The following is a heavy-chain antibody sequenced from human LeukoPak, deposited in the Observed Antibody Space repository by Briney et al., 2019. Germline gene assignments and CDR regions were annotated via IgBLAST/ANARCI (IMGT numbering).Heavy chain of an antibody. V-gene: IGHV4-4*08. Sequence: SETLSLTCTVSGDSISSNYWSWIRQPPGKGLEWIGYIYRFGNTDYNPSLMRRVTISLDTSKKQLSLNLTSVSAADTAVYYCAGRGQRYFRDWGQGTLVAVSS. CDR1: GDSISSNY. J-gene: IGHJ1*01. CDR3: AGRGQRYFRD. CDR2: IYRFGNT.